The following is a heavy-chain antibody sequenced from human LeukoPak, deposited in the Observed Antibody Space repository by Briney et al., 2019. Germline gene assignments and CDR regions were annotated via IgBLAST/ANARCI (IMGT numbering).Heavy chain of an antibody. CDR1: GGSISSYY. Sequence: SETLSFTCTVSGGSISSYYWSWIRQPAGKGLEWIGRIYTSGSTNYNPSLKSRVTMSVDTSKNQFSLKLSSVTAADTAVYYCARDPSDYCSSTSCYTREYYFDYWGQGTLVTVSS. J-gene: IGHJ4*02. CDR2: IYTSGST. V-gene: IGHV4-4*07. CDR3: ARDPSDYCSSTSCYTREYYFDY. D-gene: IGHD2-2*02.